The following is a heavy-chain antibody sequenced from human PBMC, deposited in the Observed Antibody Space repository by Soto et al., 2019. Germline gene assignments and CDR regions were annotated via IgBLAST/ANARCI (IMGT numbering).Heavy chain of an antibody. CDR1: GGTFSSYA. CDR2: IFPIFGTA. CDR3: ATPGRSGSYYLYFDY. D-gene: IGHD1-26*01. V-gene: IGHV1-69*01. Sequence: QVQLVQSGAEVKKPGSSVKVSCKASGGTFSSYAISWVRQAPGQGLEWMGGIFPIFGTANYAQKFQGRVTITADESTSTAYMELRSMSSEDTAVYYCATPGRSGSYYLYFDYWGQGTLVTVSS. J-gene: IGHJ4*02.